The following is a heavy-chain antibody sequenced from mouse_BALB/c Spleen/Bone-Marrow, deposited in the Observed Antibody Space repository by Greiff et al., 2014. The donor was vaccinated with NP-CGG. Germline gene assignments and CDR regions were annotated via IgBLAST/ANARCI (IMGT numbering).Heavy chain of an antibody. J-gene: IGHJ2*01. V-gene: IGHV1-9*01. Sequence: VQLQQSGAELMKPGASVKISCKATGYTFSSYWIEWVKQRPGHGLEWIGEILPGSGSTNYNEKFKGKATFTADTSSNTAYMQLSSLTSEDSAVYYCARFYYYGSSYYFDYWGQVTTLTVSS. D-gene: IGHD1-1*01. CDR2: ILPGSGST. CDR3: ARFYYYGSSYYFDY. CDR1: GYTFSSYW.